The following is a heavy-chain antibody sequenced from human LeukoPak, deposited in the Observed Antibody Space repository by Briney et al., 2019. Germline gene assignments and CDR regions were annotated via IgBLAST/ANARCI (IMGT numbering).Heavy chain of an antibody. D-gene: IGHD2-15*01. CDR3: AREVLPSKTTKRVCGGSCYPLNWFDP. CDR2: IYTSGST. Sequence: SETLSLTCTVSGGSISSYYWSWIRQPTGKGLEWIGRIYTSGSTNYNPSLKSRVTMSVDTSKNQFSLKLSSVTAADTAVYYCAREVLPSKTTKRVCGGSCYPLNWFDPWGQGTLVTVSS. V-gene: IGHV4-4*07. J-gene: IGHJ5*02. CDR1: GGSISSYY.